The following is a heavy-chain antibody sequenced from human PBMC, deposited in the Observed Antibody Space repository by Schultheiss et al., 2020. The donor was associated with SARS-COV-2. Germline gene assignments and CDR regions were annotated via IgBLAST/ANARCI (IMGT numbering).Heavy chain of an antibody. CDR2: IYTSGST. Sequence: SETLSLTCTVSGGSISSGGYYWSWIRQHPGKGLEWIGRIYTSGSTNYNPSLKSRVTMSVDTSKNQFSLKLSSVTAADTAVYYCARQPRKLRTMIVAGGFDYWGQGTLVTVSS. D-gene: IGHD3-22*01. J-gene: IGHJ4*02. CDR1: GGSISSGGYY. V-gene: IGHV4-61*02. CDR3: ARQPRKLRTMIVAGGFDY.